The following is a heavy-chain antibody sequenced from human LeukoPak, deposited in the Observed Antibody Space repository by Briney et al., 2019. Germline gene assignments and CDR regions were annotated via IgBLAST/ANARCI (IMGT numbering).Heavy chain of an antibody. D-gene: IGHD6-19*01. Sequence: ASVTVSCTASGYTFTSYYMHWVRQAPGQGLEWMGIINPSGGSTNYAQTFQGRVTMTRDMSTSTVYMELSSLRSEDTAVYYCAREGQWLAIGLGFDYWGQGTLVTVSS. CDR2: INPSGGST. J-gene: IGHJ4*02. CDR1: GYTFTSYY. V-gene: IGHV1-46*01. CDR3: AREGQWLAIGLGFDY.